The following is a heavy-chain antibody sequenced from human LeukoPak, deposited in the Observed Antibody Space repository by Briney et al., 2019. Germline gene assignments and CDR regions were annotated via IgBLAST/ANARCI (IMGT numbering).Heavy chain of an antibody. CDR2: ISWNSGSI. CDR1: GFTFEDFA. Sequence: GGSLRLSCAASGFTFEDFAMHWVRQPPGKGLEWVSGISWNSGSIGYADSVKGRFTISRDNSKNSLYLQMNSLRAEDTAMYYCARLSAMLRGPEPIYYFDYWGQGALVTVSS. J-gene: IGHJ4*01. D-gene: IGHD3-10*01. CDR3: ARLSAMLRGPEPIYYFDY. V-gene: IGHV3-9*01.